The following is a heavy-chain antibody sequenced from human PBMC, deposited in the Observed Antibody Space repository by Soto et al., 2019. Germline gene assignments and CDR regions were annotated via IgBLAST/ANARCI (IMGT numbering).Heavy chain of an antibody. V-gene: IGHV1-69*17. CDR2: IMPVFDIV. D-gene: IGHD3-9*01. CDR1: GGTFSSYG. J-gene: IGHJ4*02. Sequence: QVHLVQSATEVKKPGSSVKVSCKASGGTFSSYGISWVRLVPGQGLEWMGGIMPVFDIVNYAQKFQGRVRLSADKSTSTAYMELSSLRSDDTAVYYCTRYYDILTGYFASWGQGTLVTVSS. CDR3: TRYYDILTGYFAS.